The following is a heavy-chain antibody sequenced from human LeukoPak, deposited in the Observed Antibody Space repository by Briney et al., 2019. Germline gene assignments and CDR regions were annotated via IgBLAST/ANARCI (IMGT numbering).Heavy chain of an antibody. J-gene: IGHJ4*02. Sequence: SETLSLTCTVSGDSIISYYWSWIRQPPGKGLEWIGYIYYSGSTNYNPSLKSRVTISVDTSENQFSLRLSSVTAADTAVYYCARAEGLAFDYWGQGTLVTVSS. V-gene: IGHV4-59*01. CDR1: GDSIISYY. CDR3: ARAEGLAFDY. CDR2: IYYSGST.